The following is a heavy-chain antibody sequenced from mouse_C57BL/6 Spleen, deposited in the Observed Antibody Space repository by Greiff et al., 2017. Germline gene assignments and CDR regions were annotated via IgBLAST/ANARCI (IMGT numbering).Heavy chain of an antibody. CDR3: ASEGGLRRSAMDY. CDR2: IDPSDSYT. Sequence: VQLQQPGAELVRPGTSVKLSCKASGYTFTSYWMHWVKQRPGQGLEWIGVIDPSDSYTNYNQKFKGKATLTVDTSSSTAYMQLSSLTSEDSAVYYGASEGGLRRSAMDYWGQGTSVTVSS. J-gene: IGHJ4*01. V-gene: IGHV1-59*01. D-gene: IGHD2-4*01. CDR1: GYTFTSYW.